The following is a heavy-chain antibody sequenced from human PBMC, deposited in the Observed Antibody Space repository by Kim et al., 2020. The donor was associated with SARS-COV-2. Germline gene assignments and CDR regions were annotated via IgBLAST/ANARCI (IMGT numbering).Heavy chain of an antibody. J-gene: IGHJ4*02. CDR1: GFNFRSYW. Sequence: GGSLRLSCVASGFNFRSYWMTWVRQAPGKGLEWVANIKQDGSEIYSADSVKGRFAISRDNAKNSLYLQMSSLRADDTAVYYCARIHVVFSSGPNDCWGPG. CDR3: ARIHVVFSSGPNDC. CDR2: IKQDGSEI. D-gene: IGHD6-6*01. V-gene: IGHV3-7*03.